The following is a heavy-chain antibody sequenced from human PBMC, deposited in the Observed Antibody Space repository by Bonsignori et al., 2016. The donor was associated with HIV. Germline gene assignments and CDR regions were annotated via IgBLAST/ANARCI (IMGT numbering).Heavy chain of an antibody. V-gene: IGHV1-46*01. CDR2: INPSVGST. Sequence: ASVKVSCKTSGYAFTSYYMHWVRQAPGQGLEWVGIINPSVGSTTYAQMLQGRVTMTRDTSASTVYMELSSLRSEDTAVYYCASWQPMSAFDIWGQGTMVTVSS. CDR1: GYAFTSYY. D-gene: IGHD3-22*01. CDR3: ASWQPMSAFDI. J-gene: IGHJ3*02.